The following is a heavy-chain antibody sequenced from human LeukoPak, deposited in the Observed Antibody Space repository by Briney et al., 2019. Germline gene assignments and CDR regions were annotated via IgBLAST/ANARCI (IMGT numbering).Heavy chain of an antibody. CDR2: IKQDGSEK. J-gene: IGHJ1*01. CDR3: SRDRYSSK. D-gene: IGHD6-19*01. CDR1: GFSFSSDW. Sequence: GGSLRLSCAASGFSFSSDWMTWVHQAPGKGLEWVANIKQDGSEKYYVDSVKGRFTISRDNAKNSLFLQMNSLRAEDTAVYYCSRDRYSSKWGQGTLVTVSS. V-gene: IGHV3-7*01.